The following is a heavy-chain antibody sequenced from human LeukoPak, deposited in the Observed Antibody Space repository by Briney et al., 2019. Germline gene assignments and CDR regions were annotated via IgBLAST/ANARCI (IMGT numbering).Heavy chain of an antibody. CDR1: GFTFSSYS. J-gene: IGHJ4*02. D-gene: IGHD5-18*01. CDR2: LSSSSSYI. CDR3: ARDIPLGYSHGWGVLDY. Sequence: PGGSLRLYCAASGFTFSSYSMNWVRQAQGKGLEWVSYLSSSSSYIYYADSVKGRFTISRDNAKNSPYLQMNSLRAEDTAVYYCARDIPLGYSHGWGVLDYWGQGTLVTVSS. V-gene: IGHV3-21*01.